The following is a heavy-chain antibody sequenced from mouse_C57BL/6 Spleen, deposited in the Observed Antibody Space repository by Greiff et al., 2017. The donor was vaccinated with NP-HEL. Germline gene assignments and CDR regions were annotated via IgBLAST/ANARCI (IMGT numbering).Heavy chain of an antibody. J-gene: IGHJ1*03. D-gene: IGHD1-1*01. CDR3: TRRGLAVVASDV. V-gene: IGHV1-5*01. CDR2: IYPGNSDT. Sequence: VQLQQSGTVLARPGASVKMSCKTSGYTFTSYWMHWVEQRPGQGLEWIGAIYPGNSDTSYNQKFKGKAKLTAVTSASTAYMELSSLTNEDSAVYYCTRRGLAVVASDVWGTGTTVTVSS. CDR1: GYTFTSYW.